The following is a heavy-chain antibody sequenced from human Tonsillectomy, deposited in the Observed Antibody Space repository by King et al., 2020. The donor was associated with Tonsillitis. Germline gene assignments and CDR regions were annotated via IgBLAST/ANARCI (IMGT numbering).Heavy chain of an antibody. CDR2: IDTTDNYI. Sequence: VQLVESGGGLVKPGGSLRLSCTASGFAFSDYTFNWVRQAPGKGLEWVSSIDTTDNYIYYADSVKGRFTLSRDNANNSLDLQMNSLRAEDTAIYYCARVGPIVVQPSATPYYSYYAMDVWGQGTPVTVSS. D-gene: IGHD2-2*01. CDR1: GFAFSDYT. V-gene: IGHV3-21*01. CDR3: ARVGPIVVQPSATPYYSYYAMDV. J-gene: IGHJ6*02.